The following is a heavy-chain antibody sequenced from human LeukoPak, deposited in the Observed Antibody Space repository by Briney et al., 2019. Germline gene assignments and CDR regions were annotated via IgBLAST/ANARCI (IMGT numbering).Heavy chain of an antibody. D-gene: IGHD1-26*01. V-gene: IGHV4-59*01. J-gene: IGHJ4*02. CDR1: GDSITNYY. CDR3: ARDIRSVGATLYFDY. Sequence: PSETLSLTCTVSGDSITNYYWSWIRQPAGKGPEWIAYMSYSGDATYNPSLKSRVTISIDASKNQFSLKLNSVTAADTAVYYCARDIRSVGATLYFDYWGQGTLVTVSA. CDR2: MSYSGDA.